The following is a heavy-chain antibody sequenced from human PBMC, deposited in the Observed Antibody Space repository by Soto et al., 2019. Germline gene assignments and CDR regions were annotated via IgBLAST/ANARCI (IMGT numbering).Heavy chain of an antibody. CDR3: ASDEWGWGSSRYDAFDI. Sequence: VQLVQSGAEVKKPGSSVKVSCKASGGTFSSYAISWVRQAPGQGIEWMGGIIPIFGTANYEQKFQGRVTITEDEFTSTTGMEVSSLRYEGTAVYYCASDEWGWGSSRYDAFDIWGQGTMVTASS. CDR1: GGTFSSYA. CDR2: IIPIFGTA. D-gene: IGHD3-16*01. J-gene: IGHJ3*02. V-gene: IGHV1-69*01.